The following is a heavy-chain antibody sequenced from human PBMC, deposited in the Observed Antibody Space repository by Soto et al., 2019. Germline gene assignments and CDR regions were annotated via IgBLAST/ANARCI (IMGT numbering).Heavy chain of an antibody. CDR3: SGDPSGYDEGDWYHGVDV. V-gene: IGHV3-53*01. J-gene: IGHJ6*02. Sequence: GGSLRLSCAASGFSVSSNYMSWVRQSPGQGLEWVAIIYINGSTDYADSVQGRFSVSRDIYKNTLFLQMNNLRAEDTAVYFCSGDPSGYDEGDWYHGVDVWGQGTTVTVSS. CDR1: GFSVSSNY. D-gene: IGHD5-12*01. CDR2: IYINGST.